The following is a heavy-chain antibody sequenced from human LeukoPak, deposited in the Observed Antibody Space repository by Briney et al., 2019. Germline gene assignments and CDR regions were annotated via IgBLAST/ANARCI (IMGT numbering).Heavy chain of an antibody. CDR2: ISYDGSNK. J-gene: IGHJ4*02. CDR1: GFTFSSYG. V-gene: IGHV3-30*18. CDR3: AKAGKYTVTTGPPDY. D-gene: IGHD4-17*01. Sequence: GGSLRLSCAASGFTFSSYGMHWVRQAPGKGLEWVAVISYDGSNKYYADSVKGRFTISRDNSKNTLYLQMNSLRAEDTAVYYCAKAGKYTVTTGPPDYWGQGTLVTVSS.